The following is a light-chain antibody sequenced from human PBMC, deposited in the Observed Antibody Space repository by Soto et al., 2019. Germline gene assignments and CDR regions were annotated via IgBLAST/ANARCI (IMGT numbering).Light chain of an antibody. CDR3: QHLNSYPYT. Sequence: DIQLTQSPSFLSAAVGDRVTITCRASQDITNFLAWYQQKPGKAPELLIYGASTLHSGVPARFSGSGSGTEFTLAISSLRPEDFATYHCQHLNSYPYTFGQGTKVDIK. J-gene: IGKJ2*01. CDR1: QDITNF. CDR2: GAS. V-gene: IGKV1-9*01.